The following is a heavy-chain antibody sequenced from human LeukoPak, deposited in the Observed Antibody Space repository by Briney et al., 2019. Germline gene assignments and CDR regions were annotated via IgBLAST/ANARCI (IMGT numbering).Heavy chain of an antibody. CDR2: SSSYYGNT. J-gene: IGHJ6*03. Sequence: ASVKVSCLASGYIFPRFGISWVRQAPGQGLEWMGWSSSYYGNTNYAQKVQGRVTMTTDTSTSTVYMELRSLRFDDTAVYYCARSRGTYSYGFPNQYYYYMDVWGKGTTVTVSS. CDR3: ARSRGTYSYGFPNQYYYYMDV. D-gene: IGHD5-18*01. CDR1: GYIFPRFG. V-gene: IGHV1-18*01.